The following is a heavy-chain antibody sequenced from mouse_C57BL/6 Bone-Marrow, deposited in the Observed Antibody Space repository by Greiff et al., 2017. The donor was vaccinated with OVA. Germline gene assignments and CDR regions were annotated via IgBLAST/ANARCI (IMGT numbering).Heavy chain of an antibody. CDR3: ASLGLRYGSVFDY. J-gene: IGHJ2*01. CDR1: GYTFTDYY. D-gene: IGHD1-1*01. V-gene: IGHV1-76*01. Sequence: QVQLQQSGAELVRPGASVKLSCKASGYTFTDYYINWVKQRPGQGLEWIARIYPGSGNTYYNEKFKGKATLTAEKSSSTAYMQLSSLTSEDSAVYFCASLGLRYGSVFDYWGQGTTLTVSS. CDR2: IYPGSGNT.